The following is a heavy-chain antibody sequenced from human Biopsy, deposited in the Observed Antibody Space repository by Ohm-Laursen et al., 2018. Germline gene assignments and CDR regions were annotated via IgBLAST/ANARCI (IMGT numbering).Heavy chain of an antibody. V-gene: IGHV3-30*18. CDR2: ISYDGSKK. Sequence: SLRLSCAASGFSFNSYGMHWVRQAPGKGLEWVAFISYDGSKKYYGDSVKDRFTISRDNSKNTLYLQMGSLRAADTAVYYCAKDLDYFDSSGYYVVDYWGQGSLVTVSS. CDR1: GFSFNSYG. J-gene: IGHJ4*02. D-gene: IGHD3-22*01. CDR3: AKDLDYFDSSGYYVVDY.